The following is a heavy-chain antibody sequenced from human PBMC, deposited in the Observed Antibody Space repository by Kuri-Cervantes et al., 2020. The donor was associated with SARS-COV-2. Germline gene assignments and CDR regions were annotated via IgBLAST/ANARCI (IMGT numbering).Heavy chain of an antibody. CDR2: IIPIFGKA. CDR1: GDTFSSYA. D-gene: IGHD5-18*01. V-gene: IGHV1-69*05. CDR3: AIVRGYSYGYRGDYCMDV. Sequence: SVKVSCKVSGDTFSSYAISWVRQAPGQGLEWMGGIIPIFGKANYAQKFQGRVTITTDESTSTAYMELSSLRSEDPAVYYCAIVRGYSYGYRGDYCMDVWGKGTTVTVSS. J-gene: IGHJ6*03.